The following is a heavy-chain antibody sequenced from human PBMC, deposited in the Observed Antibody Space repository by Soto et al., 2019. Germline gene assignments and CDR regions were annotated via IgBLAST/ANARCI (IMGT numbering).Heavy chain of an antibody. CDR3: ARDDRLFWSGYYYYYGMDV. CDR1: GFTFSSYG. V-gene: IGHV3-33*01. Sequence: QVQLVESGGGVVQPGRSLRLSCAASGFTFSSYGMHWVRQAPGKGLEWVAVIWYDGSNKYYADSVKGRFTISRDNSKNTLYLQMNSLRADDTAVYYCARDDRLFWSGYYYYYGMDVWGQGTTVTVSS. J-gene: IGHJ6*02. D-gene: IGHD3-3*01. CDR2: IWYDGSNK.